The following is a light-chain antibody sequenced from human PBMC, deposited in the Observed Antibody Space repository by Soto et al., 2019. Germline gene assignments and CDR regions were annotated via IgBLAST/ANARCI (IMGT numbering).Light chain of an antibody. CDR2: LEGSGSY. CDR1: SGHSSYI. J-gene: IGLJ2*01. Sequence: QSVLTQSSSASASLGSSVKLTCTLSSGHSSYIIAWHQQQPGKAPRYLMKLEGSGSYNKGSGVPDRFSGSSSGADRYLTISSRQFEDEADYYCETWDSNTRVFGGGTKRT. CDR3: ETWDSNTRV. V-gene: IGLV4-60*02.